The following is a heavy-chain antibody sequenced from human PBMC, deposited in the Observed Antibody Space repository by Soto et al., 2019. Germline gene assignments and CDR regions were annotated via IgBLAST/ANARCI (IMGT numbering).Heavy chain of an antibody. J-gene: IGHJ4*02. CDR2: INHSGST. CDR1: GGSFSGYY. D-gene: IGHD3-10*01. Sequence: QVQLQQWGAGLLKPSETLSLTCAVYGGSFSGYYWSWIRQPPGKGLEWIGEINHSGSTNYNPSLKSRVTISVDTSKNQFSLKLCSVTAADTAVYYCARISYGPDDYWGQGTLVTVSS. CDR3: ARISYGPDDY. V-gene: IGHV4-34*01.